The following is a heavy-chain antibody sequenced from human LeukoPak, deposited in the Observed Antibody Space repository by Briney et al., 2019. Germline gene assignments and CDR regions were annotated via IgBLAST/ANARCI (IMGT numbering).Heavy chain of an antibody. CDR3: AKVNYYDSSGYYYDYFDY. V-gene: IGHV3-23*01. Sequence: PGGSLRLSCAASGFTFSSYGMSWVRQAPGKGLEWVSAISGSGGSTYYADSVKGRFTISRDNSKNTLYLQMNSLRAEDTAVYYCAKVNYYDSSGYYYDYFDYWGQGTLVTVSS. CDR2: ISGSGGST. CDR1: GFTFSSYG. J-gene: IGHJ4*02. D-gene: IGHD3-22*01.